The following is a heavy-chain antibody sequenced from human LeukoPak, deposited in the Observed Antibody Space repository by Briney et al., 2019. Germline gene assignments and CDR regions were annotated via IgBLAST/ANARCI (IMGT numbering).Heavy chain of an antibody. J-gene: IGHJ3*02. CDR2: IYYSGST. Sequence: PSETLSLTCTVSGGSISSYYWSWIRQPPGKGLEWIGYIYYSGSTNYNPSLKSRVTISVDTSKNQFSLKLSSVTAADTAVYYCAREVAPYDSSVYYLRKGAFDIWGQGTMVTVSS. V-gene: IGHV4-59*01. D-gene: IGHD3-22*01. CDR1: GGSISSYY. CDR3: AREVAPYDSSVYYLRKGAFDI.